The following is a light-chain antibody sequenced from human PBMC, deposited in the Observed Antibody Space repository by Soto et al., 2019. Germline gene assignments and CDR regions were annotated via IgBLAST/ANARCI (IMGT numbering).Light chain of an antibody. V-gene: IGKV3-15*01. Sequence: EVVLTQSPVTLSLSPGERATLSCRASQSVSSYLAWYQQKPGQAPRLLIYDVSNRATGIPARFSGSGSGTEFTLTISSLQSEDFAVYYCQQYDNWPLTFGGGTKVDIK. CDR2: DVS. J-gene: IGKJ4*01. CDR1: QSVSSY. CDR3: QQYDNWPLT.